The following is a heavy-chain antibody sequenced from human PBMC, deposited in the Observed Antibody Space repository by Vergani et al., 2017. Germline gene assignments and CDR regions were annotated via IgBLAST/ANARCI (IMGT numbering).Heavy chain of an antibody. Sequence: QVQLVQSGAEVKKPGASVKVSCKASGYTFTDYFMHWVRQAPGQGLEWMGWINPNSGGTNYAQKYQGRVTMTRDTSISTAYMELSNLRSDDTAVDYCARPVRLRCSSTSCFEDFFGYWGQGNLGNVSS. D-gene: IGHD2-2*01. J-gene: IGHJ4*02. CDR2: INPNSGGT. CDR1: GYTFTDYF. CDR3: ARPVRLRCSSTSCFEDFFGY. V-gene: IGHV1-2*02.